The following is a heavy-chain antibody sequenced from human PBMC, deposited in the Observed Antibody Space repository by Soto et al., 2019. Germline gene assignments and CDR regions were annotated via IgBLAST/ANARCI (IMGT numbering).Heavy chain of an antibody. J-gene: IGHJ6*02. Sequence: SETLSLTCAVHGGSFSGYYWSWIRQPPGKGLEWIGEINHSGSTNYNPSLKSRVTISVDTSKNQFSLKLSSVTAADTAVYYCARVVVVPAASLGYYYYYGMDVWGQGTTVTVSS. V-gene: IGHV4-34*01. CDR2: INHSGST. CDR1: GGSFSGYY. D-gene: IGHD2-2*01. CDR3: ARVVVVPAASLGYYYYYGMDV.